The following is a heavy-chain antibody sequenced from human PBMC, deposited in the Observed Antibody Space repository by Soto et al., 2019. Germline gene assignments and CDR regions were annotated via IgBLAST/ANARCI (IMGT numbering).Heavy chain of an antibody. CDR2: MYPGDSVT. CDR1: GYDFNTNW. Sequence: PGESLKISCRGSGYDFNTNWFGWVRQLPGRGLEWVGIMYPGDSVTRYNPSLQGHVTLSVDVTVSTAFLQWRSLETSDTGMYFCARLPRDCNKTSCYYADHWGQGTQVTVSS. CDR3: ARLPRDCNKTSCYYADH. J-gene: IGHJ4*02. V-gene: IGHV5-51*01. D-gene: IGHD3-3*01.